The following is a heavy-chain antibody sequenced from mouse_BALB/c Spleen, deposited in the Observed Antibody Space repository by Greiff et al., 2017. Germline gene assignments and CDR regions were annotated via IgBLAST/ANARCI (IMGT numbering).Heavy chain of an antibody. CDR2: IDPANGNT. CDR1: GFNIKDTY. V-gene: IGHV14-3*02. D-gene: IGHD1-1*01. Sequence: VQLQQSGAELVKPGASVKLSCTASGFNIKDTYMHWVKQRPEQGLEWIGRIDPANGNTKYDPKFQGKATITADTSSNTAYLQLSSLTSEDTAVYYCARSGYYGSSPLAMDYWGQGTSVTVSS. J-gene: IGHJ4*01. CDR3: ARSGYYGSSPLAMDY.